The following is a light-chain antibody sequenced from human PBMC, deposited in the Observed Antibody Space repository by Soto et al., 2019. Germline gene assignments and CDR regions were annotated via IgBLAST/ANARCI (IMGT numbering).Light chain of an antibody. CDR1: SSDVGAYNF. CDR2: DVN. Sequence: QSVLTQPASVSGSTGQSITISCTGTSSDVGAYNFVSWYQQHPGKAPKLMIYDVNNRPSGVSERFSGSKSANTASLTISGLQAEDEADYYCSSYTSNTTPVFGGGTKLTVL. V-gene: IGLV2-14*03. CDR3: SSYTSNTTPV. J-gene: IGLJ2*01.